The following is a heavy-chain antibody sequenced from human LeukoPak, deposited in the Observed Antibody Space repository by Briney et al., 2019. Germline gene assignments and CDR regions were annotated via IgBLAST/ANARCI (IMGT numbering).Heavy chain of an antibody. V-gene: IGHV3-21*01. CDR2: ISSSSSYI. Sequence: GGSLRLSCAASGFTFSSYSMNWVRQAPGKGLEWVSSISSSSSYIYYADSVKGRFTISRDNAKNSLYLQMNSLRAEDTAVYYCARDRRYCTNGVCYYAFDIWGQGTMVTVSS. J-gene: IGHJ3*02. CDR1: GFTFSSYS. D-gene: IGHD2-8*01. CDR3: ARDRRYCTNGVCYYAFDI.